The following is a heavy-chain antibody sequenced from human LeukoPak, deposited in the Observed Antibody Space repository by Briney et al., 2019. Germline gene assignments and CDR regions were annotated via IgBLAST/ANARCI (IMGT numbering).Heavy chain of an antibody. Sequence: ASVKVSCKASGYSFTSYGITWVRQAPGQGLEWMGWISAYNGNRNYAQKLQGRVTMTTDTSTSTAYMELRGLRSDDTAVYYCARRWELSAYDDWGQGTLVTVSS. J-gene: IGHJ4*02. V-gene: IGHV1-18*01. CDR3: ARRWELSAYDD. CDR2: ISAYNGNR. CDR1: GYSFTSYG. D-gene: IGHD1-7*01.